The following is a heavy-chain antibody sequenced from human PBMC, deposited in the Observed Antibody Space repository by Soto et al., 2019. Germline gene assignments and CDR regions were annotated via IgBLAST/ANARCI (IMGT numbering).Heavy chain of an antibody. CDR2: IEWDASEK. CDR3: ARNRLGIPGSP. Sequence: GGSLRLSCAASGFTFGYYWMSWVRQAPGEGLEWLATIEWDASEKKYVDSVKGRFTMSRDNAKNSVYLQMDSLRAEDTAVYYCARNRLGIPGSPWGQGTWVTVSS. J-gene: IGHJ5*02. V-gene: IGHV3-7*01. D-gene: IGHD3-16*01. CDR1: GFTFGYYW.